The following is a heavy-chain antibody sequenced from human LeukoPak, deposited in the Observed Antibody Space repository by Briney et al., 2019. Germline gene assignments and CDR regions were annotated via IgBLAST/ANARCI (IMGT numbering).Heavy chain of an antibody. Sequence: ETLSLTCTVSGDSISSSNYYWGWIRQPPGKGLEWVSVIYSGGSTYYADSVKGRFTISRDNSKNTLYLQMNSLRAEDTAVYYCARDRRYYYGSGSYDFQHWGQGTLVTVSS. CDR2: IYSGGST. J-gene: IGHJ1*01. CDR3: ARDRRYYYGSGSYDFQH. V-gene: IGHV3-66*01. CDR1: GDSISSSNYY. D-gene: IGHD3-10*01.